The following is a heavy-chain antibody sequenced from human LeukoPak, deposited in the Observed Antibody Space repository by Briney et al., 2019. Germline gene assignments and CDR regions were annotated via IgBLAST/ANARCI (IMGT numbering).Heavy chain of an antibody. D-gene: IGHD3-3*01. J-gene: IGHJ4*02. V-gene: IGHV4-34*01. CDR1: GGSFSGYY. CDR2: INHSGST. CDR3: ARGRYYDFWSGYPSGGYDY. Sequence: PSETLSLTCAVYGGSFSGYYWSWIRQPPGKGLEWIGEINHSGSTNYNPSLKSRVTISVDTSKNQFSLKLSSVTAADTAVYYCARGRYYDFWSGYPSGGYDYWGQGTLVTVSS.